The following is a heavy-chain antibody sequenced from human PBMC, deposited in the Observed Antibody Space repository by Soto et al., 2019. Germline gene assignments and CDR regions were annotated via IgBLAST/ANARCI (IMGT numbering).Heavy chain of an antibody. V-gene: IGHV1-69*12. CDR2: IIPLFRTP. CDR3: ARDKYRLPLGGNYYYATDV. J-gene: IGHJ6*02. CDR1: GGSFSNYA. D-gene: IGHD5-12*01. Sequence: QAQLVQSGAEVKKPGSSVKVSCKASGGSFSNYALSWVRQAPGQGLEWMGGIIPLFRTPDYSQKFQGRVTITADESTSTAYMELSSLRSEDTAVYFCARDKYRLPLGGNYYYATDVWGQGTTVTVSS.